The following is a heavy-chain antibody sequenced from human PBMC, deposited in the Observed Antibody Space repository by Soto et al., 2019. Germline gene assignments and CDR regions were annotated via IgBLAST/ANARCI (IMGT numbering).Heavy chain of an antibody. Sequence: QITLKESGPTLVKPTQTLTLTCTFSGFSLSTSGVGVGWIRQPPGKALEWLALIYWDDDKRYSPSLKSRLTISKDTSKNQVVLTMTNVDPVDTATYYCTHRLGIFDYWGQGTLVTVSS. CDR3: THRLGIFDY. CDR2: IYWDDDK. V-gene: IGHV2-5*02. D-gene: IGHD1-20*01. CDR1: GFSLSTSGVG. J-gene: IGHJ4*02.